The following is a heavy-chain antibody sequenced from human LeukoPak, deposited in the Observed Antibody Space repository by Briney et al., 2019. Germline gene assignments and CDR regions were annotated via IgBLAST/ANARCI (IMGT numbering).Heavy chain of an antibody. CDR1: GGSISGYY. V-gene: IGHV4-59*01. CDR3: ARFGVDYDMGV. D-gene: IGHD3-16*01. CDR2: IHYSGRA. Sequence: PSETLSLTCTVSGGSISGYYWTWVRQPPGKGLEWIGQIHYSGRADYNPSLKSRITISVDTSKNQMSLKLTSVTAADTAIYYCARFGVDYDMGVWGQGTTVTVS. J-gene: IGHJ6*02.